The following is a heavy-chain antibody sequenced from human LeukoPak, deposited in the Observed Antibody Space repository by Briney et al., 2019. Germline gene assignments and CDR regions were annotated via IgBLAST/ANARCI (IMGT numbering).Heavy chain of an antibody. CDR1: GGSISSSSYY. V-gene: IGHV4-30-4*08. CDR3: ARASGFWSGHWPYYYYMDV. CDR2: IYYSGST. D-gene: IGHD3-3*01. Sequence: SETLSLTCTVSGGSISSSSYYWGWIRQPPGKGLEWIGYIYYSGSTYYNPSLKSRVTISVDTSKNQFSLKLSSVTAADTAVYYCARASGFWSGHWPYYYYMDVWGKGTTVTVSS. J-gene: IGHJ6*03.